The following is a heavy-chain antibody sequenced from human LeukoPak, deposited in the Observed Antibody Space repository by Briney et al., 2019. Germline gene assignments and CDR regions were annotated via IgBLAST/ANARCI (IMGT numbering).Heavy chain of an antibody. Sequence: SQTLSLTCTVSGGSISSGDYYWSWIRQPPGKGLEWIGYIYYSGSTYYNPSPKSRVTISVDTSKNQFSLKLSSVTAADTAVYYCAREVSRWPYYFDYWGQGTLVPVSS. CDR3: AREVSRWPYYFDY. J-gene: IGHJ4*02. V-gene: IGHV4-30-4*01. CDR2: IYYSGST. D-gene: IGHD4-23*01. CDR1: GGSISSGDYY.